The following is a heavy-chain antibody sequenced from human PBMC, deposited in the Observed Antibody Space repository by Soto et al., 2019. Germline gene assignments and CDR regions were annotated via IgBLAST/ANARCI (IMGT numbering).Heavy chain of an antibody. CDR3: ARGGSDVDY. V-gene: IGHV3-11*06. CDR2: IGTSDSYT. J-gene: IGHJ4*02. Sequence: QVQLVESGGGLVKPGGSLRLSCAASGFIFSGYHMSWIRQAPGKGLEWVSHIGTSDSYTTYADSVRGRFPIPRDNAKTSVYLQMNSRRADDTGVFYCARGGSDVDYWGQGTVVTVSP. CDR1: GFIFSGYH. D-gene: IGHD3-10*01.